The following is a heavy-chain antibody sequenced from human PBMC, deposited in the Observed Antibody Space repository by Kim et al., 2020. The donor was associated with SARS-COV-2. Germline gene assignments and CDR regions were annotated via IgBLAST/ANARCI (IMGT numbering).Heavy chain of an antibody. D-gene: IGHD3-9*01. CDR2: ISGSGGST. J-gene: IGHJ4*02. Sequence: GGSLRLSCAASGFTFSSYAMSWVRQAPGKGLEWVSAISGSGGSTYYADSVKGRFTISRDNSKNTLYLQMNSLRAEDTAVYYCAKDLFGILTGYPGYFDYWGQGTLVTVSS. V-gene: IGHV3-23*01. CDR3: AKDLFGILTGYPGYFDY. CDR1: GFTFSSYA.